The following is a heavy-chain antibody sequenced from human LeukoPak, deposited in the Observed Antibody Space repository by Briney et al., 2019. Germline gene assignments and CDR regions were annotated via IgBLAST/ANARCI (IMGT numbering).Heavy chain of an antibody. CDR2: ISDRGDST. Sequence: GGSLRLSCAASGFSVTTYAMGWVRQAPGKGLEWVSVISDRGDSTHYADSVKGRFTISRDSSKNTLYLQMNSLRAEDTAVYYCARDRSDYVWGSYRYTGAFDIWGQGTMVTVSS. CDR1: GFSVTTYA. CDR3: ARDRSDYVWGSYRYTGAFDI. V-gene: IGHV3-23*01. D-gene: IGHD3-16*02. J-gene: IGHJ3*02.